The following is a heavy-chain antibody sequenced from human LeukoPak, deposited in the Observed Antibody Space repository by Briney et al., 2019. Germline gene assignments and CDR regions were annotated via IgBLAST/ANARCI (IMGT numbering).Heavy chain of an antibody. Sequence: SETLSLTCTVSGGSINSSFYYWGWIRQPPGKGLEWIGSIYHSGSTYSNPSLKSRVIISIDTSKNQFSLKMSSVTAADTAVYYCTRGLGYCTSTTCYDPLSAFDIWGQGTMVTVSS. CDR2: IYHSGST. J-gene: IGHJ3*02. D-gene: IGHD2-2*01. V-gene: IGHV4-39*07. CDR1: GGSINSSFYY. CDR3: TRGLGYCTSTTCYDPLSAFDI.